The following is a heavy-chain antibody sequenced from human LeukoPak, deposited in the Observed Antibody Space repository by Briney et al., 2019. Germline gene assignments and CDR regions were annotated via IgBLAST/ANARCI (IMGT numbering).Heavy chain of an antibody. D-gene: IGHD3-10*01. Sequence: GASVKVSCKASGYSFTAFYIHWVRQARGQGLEWMGWIHPRSGETNYAQKFQGRVTMTRDTSISTAYMDLSSLGAYDTAVYYCARDGEYGTGSYYRGCFDYWGQGILVTVSS. CDR2: IHPRSGET. CDR3: ARDGEYGTGSYYRGCFDY. J-gene: IGHJ4*02. CDR1: GYSFTAFY. V-gene: IGHV1-2*02.